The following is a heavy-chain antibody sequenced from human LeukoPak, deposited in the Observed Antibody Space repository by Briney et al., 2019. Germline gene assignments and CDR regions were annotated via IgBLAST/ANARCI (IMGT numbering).Heavy chain of an antibody. V-gene: IGHV1-69*05. CDR1: GGSFSSYA. J-gene: IGHJ3*02. Sequence: ASVKVSCKASGGSFSSYAISWIRQAPGQGLEWMGGTSPISSTVDHAQKLQGRVTITTDEPTSTTFMELSSLRSEDTAVYYCARDRGDVFDIWGQGTMVGVSS. D-gene: IGHD3-16*01. CDR2: TSPISSTV. CDR3: ARDRGDVFDI.